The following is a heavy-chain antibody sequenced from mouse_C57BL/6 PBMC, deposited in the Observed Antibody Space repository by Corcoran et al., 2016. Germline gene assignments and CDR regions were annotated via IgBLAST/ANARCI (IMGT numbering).Heavy chain of an antibody. CDR1: GYTFTTYG. J-gene: IGHJ1*03. V-gene: IGHV9-3*01. CDR2: INTYSGVP. D-gene: IGHD3-1*01. Sequence: QIQLVQSGPELKKPGETVKISCKASGYTFTTYGMSWVKQAPGKGLKWMSWINTYSGVPTYADDFKGRLAFSLETSASTAYLQINNLKNEDTATYFCARGGLYWYFDVWGTGTTVTVSS. CDR3: ARGGLYWYFDV.